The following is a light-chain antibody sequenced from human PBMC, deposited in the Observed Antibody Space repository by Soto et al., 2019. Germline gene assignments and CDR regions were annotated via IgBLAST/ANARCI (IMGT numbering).Light chain of an antibody. J-gene: IGKJ5*01. CDR3: QQYKNWPL. Sequence: MIMTQSPSSLSVSPVEIVTLSCRTSHSVNSHVAWYQQKPGQAPRLLLYGASTRATGIPVRFSGSGFGTEFTLTISSLQSEDFAVYYCQQYKNWPLFGQGTRLEIK. CDR2: GAS. CDR1: HSVNSH. V-gene: IGKV3-15*01.